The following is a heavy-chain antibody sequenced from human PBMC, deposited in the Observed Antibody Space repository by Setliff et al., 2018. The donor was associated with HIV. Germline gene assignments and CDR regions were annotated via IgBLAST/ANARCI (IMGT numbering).Heavy chain of an antibody. D-gene: IGHD3-3*01. CDR3: ARVRLYNTALDY. CDR1: GFTVSTYY. J-gene: IGHJ4*02. Sequence: GGSLRLSCAASGFTVSTYYMSWVRQAPGKGLEWVSTIYSGGSTYHADSVKGRFTLSRDTSKNTLFLQMNNLRPEDTAVYYCARVRLYNTALDYWGQGTLVTVSS. V-gene: IGHV3-66*02. CDR2: IYSGGST.